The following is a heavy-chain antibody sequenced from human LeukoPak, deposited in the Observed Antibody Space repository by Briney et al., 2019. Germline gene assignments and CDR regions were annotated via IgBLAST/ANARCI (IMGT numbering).Heavy chain of an antibody. V-gene: IGHV3-23*01. CDR1: GFTFSNYW. Sequence: GGSLRLSCAASGFTFSNYWMHWVRQAPGEGLEWVSTVSGHGTSSYYPDSVKGRFTVSRDNSKNTVFLQMSSLGAEDSAQYYCAKSVDSRGYWFERGADFWGQGTVVTVSS. CDR3: AKSVDSRGYWFERGADF. D-gene: IGHD3-22*01. J-gene: IGHJ4*02. CDR2: VSGHGTSS.